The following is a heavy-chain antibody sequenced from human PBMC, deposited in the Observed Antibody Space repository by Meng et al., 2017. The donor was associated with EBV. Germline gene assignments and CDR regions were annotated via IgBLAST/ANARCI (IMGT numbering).Heavy chain of an antibody. V-gene: IGHV1-69*01. CDR1: GRSCSSLH. Sequence: QVACVQAGAEVAKSASPGNVPFKASGRSCSSLHIRWVRQAPGQGLEGMGGIIPIFGTANYAQKFQGRVTITADESTSTAYMELSSLRSEDTAVYYCARAPDNWNDGPYYWGQGTLVTVSS. CDR2: IIPIFGTA. CDR3: ARAPDNWNDGPYY. J-gene: IGHJ4*02. D-gene: IGHD1-20*01.